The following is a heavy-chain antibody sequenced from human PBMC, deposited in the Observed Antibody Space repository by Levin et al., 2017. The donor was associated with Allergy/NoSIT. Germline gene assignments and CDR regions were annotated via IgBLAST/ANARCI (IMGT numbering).Heavy chain of an antibody. D-gene: IGHD3-22*01. CDR2: ISSGSTYI. J-gene: IGHJ3*02. CDR3: ARGDYDSTNDAFDI. V-gene: IGHV3-21*01. CDR1: GFTFSTYS. Sequence: NAGGSLRLSCAASGFTFSTYSMKWVRQAPGKGLEWVSSISSGSTYIYYADSVKGRFTISRDNAKNSLYLQMNSLRAEDTAVYYCARGDYDSTNDAFDIWGQGTMVTVSS.